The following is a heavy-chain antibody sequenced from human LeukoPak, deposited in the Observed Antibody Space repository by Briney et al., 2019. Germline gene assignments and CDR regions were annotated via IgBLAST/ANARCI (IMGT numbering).Heavy chain of an antibody. V-gene: IGHV1-8*01. D-gene: IGHD3-22*01. J-gene: IGHJ4*02. CDR3: ARGHYDSSGYYPFDY. CDR1: GYTFTNYD. Sequence: ASVKVSCKASGYTFTNYDINWVRQATGQGLEWMGWMNPNSGNTGYAQKFQGRVTMTRNTSISTAYMELSSLRSEDTAVYYCARGHYDSSGYYPFDYWGQGTLVTVSS. CDR2: MNPNSGNT.